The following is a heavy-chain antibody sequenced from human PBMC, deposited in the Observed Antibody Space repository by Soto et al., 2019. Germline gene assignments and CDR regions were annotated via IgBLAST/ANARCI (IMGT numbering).Heavy chain of an antibody. CDR1: GGSISSGDYY. J-gene: IGHJ5*02. CDR2: IYYSGST. D-gene: IGHD2-2*01. CDR3: ARGCPIVVVPAAINWFDP. V-gene: IGHV4-30-4*01. Sequence: PSETLSLTCTVSGGSISSGDYYWSWIRQPPGKGLEWIGYIYYSGSTYYNPSLKSRVTISVDTSKNQFSLKLSSVTAADTAVYYCARGCPIVVVPAAINWFDPWGQGTLVTVSS.